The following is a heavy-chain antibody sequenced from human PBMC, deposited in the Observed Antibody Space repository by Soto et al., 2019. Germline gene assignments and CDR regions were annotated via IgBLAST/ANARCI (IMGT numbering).Heavy chain of an antibody. Sequence: QLVQSGSEVKKPGSSVKVSCQASGGTFSGYVVTRVRQAPGQGLERMGEFVPLFGTTNYAQRFSGRITITAEESTSTAYMELRTLRSDDTAVYYCATHGLGVSSPPYFDNWGQGTLVTVSS. CDR1: GGTFSGYV. CDR2: FVPLFGTT. V-gene: IGHV1-69*01. CDR3: ATHGLGVSSPPYFDN. D-gene: IGHD3-16*01. J-gene: IGHJ4*02.